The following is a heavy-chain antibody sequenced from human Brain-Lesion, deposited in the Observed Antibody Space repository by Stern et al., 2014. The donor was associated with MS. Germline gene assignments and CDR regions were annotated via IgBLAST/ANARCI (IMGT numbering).Heavy chain of an antibody. J-gene: IGHJ6*02. CDR3: ARDQRGITIFGVVTDYYYLGMDV. Sequence: QLVQSGAEVKKPGASVKVSCKTSGYIFTGYYIHWVRQAPGQGLEWMAWINPNTGGTKYAQKFQGKVTMSRDTSISTAYVELSSLTSDDTAVYYCARDQRGITIFGVVTDYYYLGMDVWGQGTTVTVSS. CDR2: INPNTGGT. D-gene: IGHD3-3*01. V-gene: IGHV1-2*02. CDR1: GYIFTGYY.